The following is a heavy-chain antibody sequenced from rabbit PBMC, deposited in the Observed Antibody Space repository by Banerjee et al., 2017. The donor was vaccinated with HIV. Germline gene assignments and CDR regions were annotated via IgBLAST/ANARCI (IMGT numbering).Heavy chain of an antibody. V-gene: IGHV1S45*01. CDR3: ARDLVAVIGWNFSL. J-gene: IGHJ6*01. D-gene: IGHD1-1*01. Sequence: LEESGGGLVKPGGTLTLTCTVSGFSFSSNWICWVRQAPGKGLEWIACIDGGSSGFTYFASWAKGRFTISKTSSTTVTLQMTSLTAADTATYFCARDLVAVIGWNFSLWGPGTLVTVS. CDR2: IDGGSSGFT. CDR1: GFSFSSNW.